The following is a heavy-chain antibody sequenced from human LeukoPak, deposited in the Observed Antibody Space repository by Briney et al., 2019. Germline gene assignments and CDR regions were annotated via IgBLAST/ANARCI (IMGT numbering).Heavy chain of an antibody. D-gene: IGHD2-2*01. J-gene: IGHJ6*03. CDR1: GYSISSGYY. CDR3: ARILVRYYMDV. V-gene: IGHV4-38-2*02. CDR2: IYHSGST. Sequence: PSETLSLTCTVSGYSISSGYYWGWIRQPPGKGLEWIGSIYHSGSTYYNASLKSRVTISVDTSKRHFSLKLSSVTAADTAVYYCARILVRYYMDVWGKGTTVTVSS.